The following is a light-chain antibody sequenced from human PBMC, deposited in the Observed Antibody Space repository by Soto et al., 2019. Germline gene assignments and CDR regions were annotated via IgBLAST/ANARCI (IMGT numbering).Light chain of an antibody. Sequence: QSALTQPASVSGSPGQSITISCTGTSSDVGGYNYVSWYQQHPGKAPKLMIYDVSNRPSGVSNRFSGSKSGHTASLTISGHQAEDEADYYCSSYTISSTGVFGTGTKLTVL. J-gene: IGLJ1*01. CDR1: SSDVGGYNY. CDR2: DVS. CDR3: SSYTISSTGV. V-gene: IGLV2-14*01.